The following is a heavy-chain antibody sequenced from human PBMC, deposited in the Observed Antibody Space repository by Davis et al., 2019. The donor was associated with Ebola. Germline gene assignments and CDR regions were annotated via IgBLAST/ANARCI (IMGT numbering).Heavy chain of an antibody. Sequence: GESLKISCAASGFTFSNYAMNWVRQAPGKGLEWVSYISSSSSTIYYADSVKGRFTISRDDSKNTAYLQMNSLKTEDTAVYYCTRTYGDFDYWGQGTLVTVSS. D-gene: IGHD4-17*01. CDR1: GFTFSNYA. CDR2: ISSSSSTI. CDR3: TRTYGDFDY. J-gene: IGHJ4*02. V-gene: IGHV3-48*01.